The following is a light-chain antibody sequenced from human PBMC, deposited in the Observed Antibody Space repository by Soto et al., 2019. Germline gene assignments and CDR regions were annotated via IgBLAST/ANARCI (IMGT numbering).Light chain of an antibody. Sequence: SYELTQPPSVSVAPGQTARIACGGNNIGGRNVHWYQQKPGQAPVLVVYDDSDRPSGIPERISGSKSGNTAALTISRVEAGYEADYYCQVWHGSSDPVVFGGGTKVTVL. J-gene: IGLJ2*01. V-gene: IGLV3-21*02. CDR3: QVWHGSSDPVV. CDR1: NIGGRN. CDR2: DDS.